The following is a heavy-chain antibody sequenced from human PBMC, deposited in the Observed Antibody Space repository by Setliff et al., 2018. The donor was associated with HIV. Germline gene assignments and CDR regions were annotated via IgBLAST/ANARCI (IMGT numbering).Heavy chain of an antibody. CDR3: ARDQRLLGIQPPYWYFDL. Sequence: PSETLSLTCAVYGGSFSDYYWSWIRQPPGKGLEWIGEINHSGSTNYNPSLKSRVTISMDTSNNHFSLNLTSLTAADTAVYYCARDQRLLGIQPPYWYFDLWGRGTLVTVSS. V-gene: IGHV4-34*01. CDR2: INHSGST. J-gene: IGHJ2*01. CDR1: GGSFSDYY. D-gene: IGHD6-25*01.